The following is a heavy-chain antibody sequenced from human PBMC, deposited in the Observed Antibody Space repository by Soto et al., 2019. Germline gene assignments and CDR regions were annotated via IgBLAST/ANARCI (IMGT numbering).Heavy chain of an antibody. CDR2: NYLNDDK. V-gene: IGHV2-5*01. J-gene: IGHJ5*02. Sequence: GSGPTLVNPTQTLTLTCTFSGFSLSTSGGGVGWNRQPPGKALEWLALNYLNDDKRYSPSLKSRLTITKDTSKNQVVLTMTNMDPVDTATYYCAQVTQGDGPDVLRFLEWLSDQPHNWFDPWGQGTLVTVSS. D-gene: IGHD3-3*01. CDR3: AQVTQGDGPDVLRFLEWLSDQPHNWFDP. CDR1: GFSLSTSGGG.